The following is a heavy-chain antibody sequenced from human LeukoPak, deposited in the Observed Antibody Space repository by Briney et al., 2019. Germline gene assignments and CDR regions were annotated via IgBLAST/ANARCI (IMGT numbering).Heavy chain of an antibody. Sequence: SETLCLTCAVYGGSFSDYYWSWIRQPPGKGLEWIGEINHSRSTNYNPSLKSLVTISVDTSKNQFSLKVTSVTAADTAVYYCARVGRYYDALTGYDTGGSPFDYWGQGTPVTVSS. CDR3: ARVGRYYDALTGYDTGGSPFDY. J-gene: IGHJ4*02. D-gene: IGHD3-9*01. V-gene: IGHV4-34*01. CDR2: INHSRST. CDR1: GGSFSDYY.